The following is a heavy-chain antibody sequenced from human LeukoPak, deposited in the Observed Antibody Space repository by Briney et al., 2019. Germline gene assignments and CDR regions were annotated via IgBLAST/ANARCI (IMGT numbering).Heavy chain of an antibody. V-gene: IGHV1-2*06. J-gene: IGHJ5*02. CDR2: NNSNSGGT. Sequence: ASVKVSCKASGYTFTGFYMHWVRQAPGQGLEWMGRNNSNSGGTNYAQKFQGRVTMTRDTSISTAYMELSRLRADDTAVYYCARDREGMVVVVAATNWFDPWGQGTLVTVSS. D-gene: IGHD2-15*01. CDR3: ARDREGMVVVVAATNWFDP. CDR1: GYTFTGFY.